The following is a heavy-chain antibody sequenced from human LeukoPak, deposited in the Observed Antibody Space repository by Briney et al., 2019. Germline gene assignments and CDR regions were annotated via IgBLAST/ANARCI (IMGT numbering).Heavy chain of an antibody. CDR2: INPTGGST. CDR3: ARGGSYFDY. D-gene: IGHD5-12*01. Sequence: ASVKVSSKASGYTFTSYYMHWVRQAPGQGREGRGRINPTGGSTSYAQKFQGRVTMTRDTSTSTVYMELSSLSSEDTVVYYCARGGSYFDYWGQGTLVTVSS. J-gene: IGHJ4*02. V-gene: IGHV1-46*01. CDR1: GYTFTSYY.